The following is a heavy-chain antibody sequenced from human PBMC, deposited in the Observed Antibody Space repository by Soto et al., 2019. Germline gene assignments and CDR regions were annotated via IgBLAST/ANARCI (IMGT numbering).Heavy chain of an antibody. CDR2: IIPIFGTA. CDR3: ARGVLTPDYFDY. CDR1: GGTFSIYA. D-gene: IGHD3-9*01. V-gene: IGHV1-69*13. Sequence: GASVKVSCKASGGTFSIYAISGVLQAPGQGLEWMGGIIPIFGTANYAQKFQGRVTITADESTSTAYMELSSLRSEDTAVYYCARGVLTPDYFDYWGQGTLVTVSS. J-gene: IGHJ4*02.